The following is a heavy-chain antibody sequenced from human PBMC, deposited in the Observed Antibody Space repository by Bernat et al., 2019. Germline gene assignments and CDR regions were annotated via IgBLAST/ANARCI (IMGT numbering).Heavy chain of an antibody. CDR2: IRSKANSYAT. V-gene: IGHV3-73*02. J-gene: IGHJ3*02. D-gene: IGHD6-6*01. CDR1: GFTFSGSA. CDR3: AKDLARYSSSSYAFDI. Sequence: EVQLVESGGGLVQPGGSLKLSCAASGFTFSGSAMHWVRQASGKGLEWVGRIRSKANSYATAYAASVKGRFTISRDDSKNTAYLQMNSLKTEDTAVYYCAKDLARYSSSSYAFDIWGQGTMVTVSS.